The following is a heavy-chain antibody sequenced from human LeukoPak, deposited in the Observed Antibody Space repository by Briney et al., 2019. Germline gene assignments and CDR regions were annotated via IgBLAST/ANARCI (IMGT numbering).Heavy chain of an antibody. D-gene: IGHD6-13*01. CDR1: GGSISSTSYY. J-gene: IGHJ4*02. Sequence: PSETLSLTCVVSGGSISSTSYYWGWIRQPPGKGLEWIGSIYYSGSTYYSPSLKSRVTISVDTSKNQFSPKLSSVTAADTAVYYCAREVVAAAGTVDYWGRGALVIVSS. CDR3: AREVVAAAGTVDY. V-gene: IGHV4-39*07. CDR2: IYYSGST.